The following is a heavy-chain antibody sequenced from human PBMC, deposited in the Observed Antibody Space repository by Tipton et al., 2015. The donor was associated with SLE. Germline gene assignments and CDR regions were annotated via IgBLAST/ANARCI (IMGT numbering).Heavy chain of an antibody. CDR1: CVSIRDHS. CDR2: IYYSGRS. V-gene: IGHV4-59*08. Sequence: TLSLTCTVSCVSIRDHSWVWIRQPPGNGLEWIGYIYYSGRSNYNPSLKSQVTISLDTSKNQVSLKVTSVTAADTAVYYCARRFRDSYYFVFWDQRTLVTVSS. CDR3: ARRFRDSYYFVF. J-gene: IGHJ4*02.